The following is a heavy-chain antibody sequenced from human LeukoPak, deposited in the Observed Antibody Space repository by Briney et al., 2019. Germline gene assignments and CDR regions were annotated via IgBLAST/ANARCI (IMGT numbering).Heavy chain of an antibody. CDR3: ATTSGRGYNAFDI. CDR2: INPNSGAT. Sequence: GASVKVSCKASGYTFTGYYMHWVRQAPGQGLEWMGWINPNSGATNYAQKLQGRVTMTTDTSTSTAYMELRSLRSDDTAVYYCATTSGRGYNAFDIWGQGTMVTVSS. CDR1: GYTFTGYY. V-gene: IGHV1-2*02. J-gene: IGHJ3*02. D-gene: IGHD5-24*01.